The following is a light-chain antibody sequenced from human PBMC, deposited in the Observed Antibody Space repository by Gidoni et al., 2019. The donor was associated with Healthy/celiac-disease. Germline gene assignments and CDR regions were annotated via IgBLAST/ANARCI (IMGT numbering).Light chain of an antibody. Sequence: DIQMTQSPSSLSASVGDRVTITCRASQSISSYLNWYQKKPGKAPKLLIYAASSLKSGVPSRFSGSGSGTDFTLTISSLQTEDFATYYCKQSYSNPIFGQGTKLEIK. CDR2: AAS. CDR3: KQSYSNPI. CDR1: QSISSY. J-gene: IGKJ2*01. V-gene: IGKV1-39*01.